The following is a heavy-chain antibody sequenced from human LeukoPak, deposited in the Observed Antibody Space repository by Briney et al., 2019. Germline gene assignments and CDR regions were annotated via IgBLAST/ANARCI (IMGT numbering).Heavy chain of an antibody. J-gene: IGHJ4*02. CDR3: ARGAEAETSPLDF. D-gene: IGHD6-13*01. Sequence: ASVTVSCKASGYIFSDYYMHWVRQAPGQGLEWLGWINPKSGAADYAQQFRGRVTMTRDTSINTDYMEMKRVTSDDTAVYYCARGAEAETSPLDFWGQGTLVIVS. CDR1: GYIFSDYY. CDR2: INPKSGAA. V-gene: IGHV1-2*02.